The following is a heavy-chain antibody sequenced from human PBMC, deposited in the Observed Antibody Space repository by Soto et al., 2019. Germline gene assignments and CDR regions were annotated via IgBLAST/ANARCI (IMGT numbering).Heavy chain of an antibody. CDR2: IYYSGST. CDR3: ARGLYPDYSNYYFDY. Sequence: PSATLSLACTVSGGSISSYYWSWIRQPPGKGLEWIGYIYYSGSTNYNPSLKSRVTISVETSKNQFSLKLSSVTAADTAVYYCARGLYPDYSNYYFDYWGQGTLVTVSA. V-gene: IGHV4-59*01. CDR1: GGSISSYY. D-gene: IGHD4-4*01. J-gene: IGHJ4*02.